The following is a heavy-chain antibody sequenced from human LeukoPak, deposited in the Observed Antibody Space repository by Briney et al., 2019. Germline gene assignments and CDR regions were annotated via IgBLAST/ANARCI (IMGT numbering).Heavy chain of an antibody. V-gene: IGHV1-8*03. Sequence: ASVKVSCKASGYTLTSYDINWVRQATGQGLEWMGWMNPNSGNTGYAQKFQGRVTITRNPSISTAYMELSSLRSEDTAVYYCARGGSGSAEFDYWGQGTLVTVSS. CDR2: MNPNSGNT. D-gene: IGHD1-26*01. CDR3: ARGGSGSAEFDY. J-gene: IGHJ4*02. CDR1: GYTLTSYD.